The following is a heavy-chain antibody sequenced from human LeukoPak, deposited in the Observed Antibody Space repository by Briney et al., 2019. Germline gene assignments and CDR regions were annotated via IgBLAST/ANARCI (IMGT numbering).Heavy chain of an antibody. J-gene: IGHJ4*02. CDR3: ARENYGDYLVY. Sequence: PGRSLRLSCAASGFTFSSYGMHWVRQAPGKGLEWVAVISYDGSNKYYADSVKGRFTISRDNSKNTLYLQMNSLRAEDTAVYYCARENYGDYLVYWGQGTLVTVSS. CDR2: ISYDGSNK. CDR1: GFTFSSYG. D-gene: IGHD4-17*01. V-gene: IGHV3-30*19.